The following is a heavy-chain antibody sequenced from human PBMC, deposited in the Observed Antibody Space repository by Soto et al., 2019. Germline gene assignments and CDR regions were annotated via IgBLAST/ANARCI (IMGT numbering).Heavy chain of an antibody. CDR1: GYTFTSYD. CDR3: ARVSFDSRGYYPPSRDY. CDR2: MNPNSGNT. D-gene: IGHD3-22*01. V-gene: IGHV1-8*01. J-gene: IGHJ4*02. Sequence: ASVKVSCKASGYTFTSYDINWVRQATGQGLEWMGWMNPNSGNTGYAQKFQGRVTMTRNTSISTAYLELSSLRSEDTAAYYCARVSFDSRGYYPPSRDYWGQGTLVTVSS.